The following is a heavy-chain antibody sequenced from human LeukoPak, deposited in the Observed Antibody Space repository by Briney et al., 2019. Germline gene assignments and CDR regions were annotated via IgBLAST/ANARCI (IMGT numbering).Heavy chain of an antibody. CDR1: GGSISSYY. Sequence: SETLSLTCTVSGGSISSYYWSWIRQPPGKGLEWIGYIYYSGSTNYNPSLKSRVTISVDTSKNQFSLKLSSVTAADTAVYYCARLPPTIYGDYVDAFDIWGQGTMVTVSS. D-gene: IGHD4-17*01. CDR3: ARLPPTIYGDYVDAFDI. V-gene: IGHV4-59*08. J-gene: IGHJ3*02. CDR2: IYYSGST.